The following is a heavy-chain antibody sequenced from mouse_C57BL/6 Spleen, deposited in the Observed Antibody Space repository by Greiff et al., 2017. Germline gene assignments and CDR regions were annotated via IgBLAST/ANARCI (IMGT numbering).Heavy chain of an antibody. CDR1: GYTFTSYG. V-gene: IGHV1-81*01. CDR2: IYPRSGNT. CDR3: ARDSSGLFAY. Sequence: VQRVESGAELARPGASVKLSCKASGYTFTSYGISWVKQRTGQGLEWIGEIYPRSGNTYYNEKFKGKATLTADKSSSTAYMELRSLTSEDSAVYFCARDSSGLFAYWGQGTLVTVSA. D-gene: IGHD3-2*02. J-gene: IGHJ3*01.